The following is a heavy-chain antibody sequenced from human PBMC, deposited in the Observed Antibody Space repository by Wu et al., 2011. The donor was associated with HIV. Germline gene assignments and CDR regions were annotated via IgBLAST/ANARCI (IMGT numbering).Heavy chain of an antibody. V-gene: IGHV1-69*01. CDR1: GGTFSSYA. CDR2: IIPIFGTA. D-gene: IGHD6-13*01. CDR3: ARDPGIAAAGDYYYGMDV. Sequence: QVQLVQSGAEVKKPGSSVKVSCKASGGTFSSYAISWVRQAPGQGLEWMGGIIPIFGTANYAQKFQGRVTITTDESTSTAYMELSSLRSEDTAVYYCARDPGIAAAGDYYYGMDVVGPRDHGHR. J-gene: IGHJ6*02.